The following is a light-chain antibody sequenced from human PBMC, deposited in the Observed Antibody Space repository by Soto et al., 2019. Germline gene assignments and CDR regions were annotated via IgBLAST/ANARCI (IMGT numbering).Light chain of an antibody. V-gene: IGLV1-51*01. J-gene: IGLJ2*01. CDR2: DNN. Sequence: QSVLTQPPSVSAAPGQKVTISCSGISSNIGNNYVSWYQQLPGTAPKLLIYDNNKRPSGIPDRFSGSKSGTSATLGITGLQTGDEADYHCGTWDSSLSAVVFGGGTKLTVL. CDR3: GTWDSSLSAVV. CDR1: SSNIGNNY.